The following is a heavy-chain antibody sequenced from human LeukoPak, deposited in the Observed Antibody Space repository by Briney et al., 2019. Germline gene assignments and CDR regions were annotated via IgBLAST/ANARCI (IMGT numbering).Heavy chain of an antibody. D-gene: IGHD4-17*01. V-gene: IGHV1-2*02. CDR1: GYTFTSYD. CDR2: INPNSGDT. CDR3: ARARKTRNIYGDYVFLFDY. J-gene: IGHJ4*02. Sequence: GASVKVSCKASGYTFTSYDINWVRQAPGHGLEWMGWINPNSGDTKYAQNFRGRVTMTRDTSLSTAYMDLSRLRSDDTALYYCARARKTRNIYGDYVFLFDYWGQGTLATVSS.